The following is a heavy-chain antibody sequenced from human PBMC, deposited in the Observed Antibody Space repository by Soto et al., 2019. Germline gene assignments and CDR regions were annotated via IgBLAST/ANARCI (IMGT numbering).Heavy chain of an antibody. D-gene: IGHD3-10*02. V-gene: IGHV4-4*02. J-gene: IGHJ5*02. Sequence: LCGGSISSSNWWSWVRQPPGKGLEWIGEIYHSGSTNYNPSLKSRVTISVDKSKNQFSLKLSSVTAADTAVYYCARTPSLVRSWFDPWGQGTLVTVSS. CDR2: IYHSGST. CDR1: GGSISSSNW. CDR3: ARTPSLVRSWFDP.